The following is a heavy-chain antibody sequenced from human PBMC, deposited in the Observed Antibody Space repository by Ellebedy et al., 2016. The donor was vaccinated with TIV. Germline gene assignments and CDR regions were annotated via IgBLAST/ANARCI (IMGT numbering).Heavy chain of an antibody. V-gene: IGHV1-46*01. J-gene: IGHJ6*02. CDR1: GYTFTSYY. CDR3: ARGSFDYGDYVGYGMDV. CDR2: INPSGGST. Sequence: ASVKVSCKASGYTFTSYYMHWVRQAPGQGLEWMGIINPSGGSTSYAQKFQGRVTMTRDTSTSTAYMELSSLRSEDTAVYYCARGSFDYGDYVGYGMDVWGQGTTVTVSS. D-gene: IGHD4-17*01.